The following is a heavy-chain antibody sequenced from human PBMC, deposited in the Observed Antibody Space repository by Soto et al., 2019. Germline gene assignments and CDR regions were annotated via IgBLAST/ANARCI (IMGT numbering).Heavy chain of an antibody. CDR3: ARGVYYYDSSGYYYFDY. Sequence: SETLSLTCAVSGYPISSGYYWGWIRQPPGKGLEWIGSIYHSGSTYYNPSLKSRVTISVDTSKNQFSLKLSSVTAADTAVYYCARGVYYYDSSGYYYFDYWGQGTLVTVSS. CDR1: GYPISSGYY. J-gene: IGHJ4*02. CDR2: IYHSGST. V-gene: IGHV4-38-2*01. D-gene: IGHD3-22*01.